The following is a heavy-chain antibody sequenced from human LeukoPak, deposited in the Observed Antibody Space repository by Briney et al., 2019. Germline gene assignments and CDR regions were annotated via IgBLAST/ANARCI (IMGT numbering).Heavy chain of an antibody. V-gene: IGHV4-34*01. Sequence: NSSETLSLTCAVYGGSFSGYYWSWIRQPPGKGLEWIGEINHSGSTNYNPSLKSRVTISVDTSKNQFSLKLSSVTAADTAVYYCARGLGIAVAGTGVAWGQGTLVTVSS. CDR1: GGSFSGYY. CDR3: ARGLGIAVAGTGVA. D-gene: IGHD6-19*01. CDR2: INHSGST. J-gene: IGHJ5*02.